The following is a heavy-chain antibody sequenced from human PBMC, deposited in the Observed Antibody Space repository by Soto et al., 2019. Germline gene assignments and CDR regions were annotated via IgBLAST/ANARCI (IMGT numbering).Heavy chain of an antibody. CDR2: IYYSGST. CDR3: ARRHDIMTGPDAFDI. V-gene: IGHV4-31*02. J-gene: IGHJ3*02. D-gene: IGHD3-9*01. CDR1: GHSVSSDGYY. Sequence: SDTLSLTCTVSGHSVSSDGYYWSWIRQHPGKGLEWIVYIYYSGSTSYHASLKSRVTISVDTSENHLSLMLDSVTAADTAVYYCARRHDIMTGPDAFDIWGKGKMVTVS.